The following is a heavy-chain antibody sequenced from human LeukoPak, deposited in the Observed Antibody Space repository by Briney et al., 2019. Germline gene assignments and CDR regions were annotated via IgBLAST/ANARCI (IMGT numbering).Heavy chain of an antibody. CDR3: ARSGGTNSYCGGDCYSWGRLNY. D-gene: IGHD2-21*02. V-gene: IGHV3-21*01. CDR2: ISSSSSYI. J-gene: IGHJ4*02. Sequence: GGSLRLSCAASGFTFSSYSMNWVRQAPGKGLEWVSSISSSSSYIYYADSVKGRFTISRDNAKNSLYLQMNSLRAEDTAVYYCARSGGTNSYCGGDCYSWGRLNYWGQGTLVTVSS. CDR1: GFTFSSYS.